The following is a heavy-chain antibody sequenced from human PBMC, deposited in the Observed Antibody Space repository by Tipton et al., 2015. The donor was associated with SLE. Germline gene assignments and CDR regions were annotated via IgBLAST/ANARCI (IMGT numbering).Heavy chain of an antibody. CDR3: ARLLLSASGSYLDS. CDR1: NGYISSYY. J-gene: IGHJ4*02. V-gene: IGHV4-4*08. D-gene: IGHD3-10*01. CDR2: IYSSGST. Sequence: TLSLTCTVSNGYISSYYWNWIRQPPGKGLEWIGYIYSSGSTNYNPSLKSRVTISVDTSKNQFSLKLNSVTATDTGFYYCARLLLSASGSYLDSWGQGILVTVSS.